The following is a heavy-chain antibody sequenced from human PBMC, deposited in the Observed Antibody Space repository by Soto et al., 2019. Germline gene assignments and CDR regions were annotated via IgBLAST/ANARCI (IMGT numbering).Heavy chain of an antibody. Sequence: QVQLQESGPGLVKPSETLSLTCTVSGGSISSYYWSWIRQPPGKGLEWIGYIYYSGSTNYNPSLKRRVTISVDTSKNQSRLELSSATAADTAVYYCARVWGGAFDIWGQGTMVTVSS. CDR2: IYYSGST. CDR3: ARVWGGAFDI. V-gene: IGHV4-59*01. J-gene: IGHJ3*02. CDR1: GGSISSYY. D-gene: IGHD3-10*01.